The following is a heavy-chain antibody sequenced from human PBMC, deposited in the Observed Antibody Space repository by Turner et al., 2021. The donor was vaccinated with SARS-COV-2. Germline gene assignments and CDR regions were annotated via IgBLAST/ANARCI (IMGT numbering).Heavy chain of an antibody. CDR1: VCSISSRSYY. Sequence: QLQLQESCPGLVKPSEPLSLTCTVSVCSISSRSYYWGWIRQPPGKGLEWIGSIYYSGSTYYNPSLKSRVTISVDTSKNQFTLKLSSVTAADTAVYYCARLCPFYYDSSGYYSGTFDYWGQGTLVTVSS. CDR3: ARLCPFYYDSSGYYSGTFDY. J-gene: IGHJ4*02. D-gene: IGHD3-22*01. CDR2: IYYSGST. V-gene: IGHV4-39*01.